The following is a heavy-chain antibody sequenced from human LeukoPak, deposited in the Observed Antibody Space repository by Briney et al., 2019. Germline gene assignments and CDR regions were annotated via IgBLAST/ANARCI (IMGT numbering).Heavy chain of an antibody. D-gene: IGHD2-2*01. Sequence: TSETLSLTCTVSGGSISSGGYYWSWIRQPPGKGLEWIGYIYHSGSTYYNPSLKSRVTISVDRSKNQFSLKLSSVTAADTAVYYCAGGYQLLGAWVDYWGQGTLVTVSS. CDR2: IYHSGST. V-gene: IGHV4-30-2*01. CDR1: GGSISSGGYY. J-gene: IGHJ4*02. CDR3: AGGYQLLGAWVDY.